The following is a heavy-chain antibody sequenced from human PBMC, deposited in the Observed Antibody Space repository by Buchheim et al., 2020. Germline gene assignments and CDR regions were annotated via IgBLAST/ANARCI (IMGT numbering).Heavy chain of an antibody. J-gene: IGHJ4*02. CDR3: ARGDRAVLIYAYYFDY. CDR1: GFTLSSFG. V-gene: IGHV3-48*03. D-gene: IGHD2/OR15-2a*01. CDR2: ISSSGTTI. Sequence: EVQLVESGGGLVQPGGSLRLSCAASGFTLSSFGMYWVRQAPGKGLEWVSYISSSGTTIYYADSVKGRFTISRDNAKNSLYLQMNSLRAEDTAVYYCARGDRAVLIYAYYFDYWGQGTL.